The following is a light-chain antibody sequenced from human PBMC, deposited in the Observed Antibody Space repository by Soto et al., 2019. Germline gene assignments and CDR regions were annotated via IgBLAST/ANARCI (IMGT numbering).Light chain of an antibody. CDR2: ATS. CDR1: QDIFHF. Sequence: IQMTQSPSSLSASVGDRVTITCRASQDIFHFLAWFQQKAGKAPKSLIYATSTLQSGVPPKFSGTGSGTDFTLTISSLQPEDSATYYCLNYSDYPYTFGQGTRLEIK. CDR3: LNYSDYPYT. J-gene: IGKJ2*01. V-gene: IGKV1-16*02.